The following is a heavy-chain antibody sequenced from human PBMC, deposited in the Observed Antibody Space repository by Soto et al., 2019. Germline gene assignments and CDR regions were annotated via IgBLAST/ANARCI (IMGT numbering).Heavy chain of an antibody. CDR3: ARDNSRYSSAWYAFDI. CDR2: TRNKANSYTT. V-gene: IGHV3-72*01. J-gene: IGHJ3*02. CDR1: GFTFSDHY. Sequence: PGGSLRLSCAASGFTFSDHYMDWVRQAPGKGLEWVGRTRNKANSYTTEYAASVKGRFTISRDDSKNSLYLQMNSLKTEDTAVYYCARDNSRYSSAWYAFDIWGQGTMVTVSS. D-gene: IGHD6-19*01.